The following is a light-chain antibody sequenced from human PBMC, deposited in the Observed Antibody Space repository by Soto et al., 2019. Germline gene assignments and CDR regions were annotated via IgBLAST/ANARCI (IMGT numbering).Light chain of an antibody. Sequence: DIHMTQSPSSLSASVGDRVTITCRASQSISSYLNWYQQKPGKAPKLLIYAASSLQSGVPSRFSGSGSGTDFTLTISSLQPEDFATYFCQHSYNTPFTFGPGTKVDIK. V-gene: IGKV1-39*01. CDR1: QSISSY. CDR2: AAS. J-gene: IGKJ3*01. CDR3: QHSYNTPFT.